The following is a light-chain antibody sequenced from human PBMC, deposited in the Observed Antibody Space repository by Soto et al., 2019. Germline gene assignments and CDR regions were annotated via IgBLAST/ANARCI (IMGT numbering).Light chain of an antibody. CDR3: QQYGSSSWT. Sequence: EIVLTQSPGTLSLSPGERAILSCRASQSVSSTYLAWYQQKPGQAPRLLIYGASSRAADIPDRFSGSGSGTDFTLTISRLEPEDFAVYYCQQYGSSSWTFGQGTKVEIK. CDR2: GAS. V-gene: IGKV3-20*01. J-gene: IGKJ1*01. CDR1: QSVSSTY.